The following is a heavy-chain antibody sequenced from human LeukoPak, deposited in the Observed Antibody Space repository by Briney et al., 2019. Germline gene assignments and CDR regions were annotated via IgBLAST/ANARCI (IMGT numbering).Heavy chain of an antibody. CDR2: INPNSGGT. CDR3: ARDEGILVTAEYYFDY. D-gene: IGHD3-9*01. J-gene: IGHJ4*02. Sequence: ASVKVSCKASGYTFTGYYMHWVRQAPGQGLEWMGWINPNSGGTNYAQKFQGRVTMTRDTSISTAYMELGRLRSDDTAVYYCARDEGILVTAEYYFDYWGQGTLVTVSS. CDR1: GYTFTGYY. V-gene: IGHV1-2*02.